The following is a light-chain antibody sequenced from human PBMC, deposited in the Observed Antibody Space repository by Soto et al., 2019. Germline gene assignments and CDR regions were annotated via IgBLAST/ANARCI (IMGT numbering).Light chain of an antibody. J-gene: IGKJ1*01. Sequence: EVGFTHSPSTLALSPGERATLSCRASQSISTYLAWYQQKPGQAPRLLIYGASNRATGIPDRFSGSGSGTDFTLTISRLEPEDFAVYYCQQYGSSGTFGQGTKV. CDR2: GAS. V-gene: IGKV3-20*01. CDR1: QSISTY. CDR3: QQYGSSGT.